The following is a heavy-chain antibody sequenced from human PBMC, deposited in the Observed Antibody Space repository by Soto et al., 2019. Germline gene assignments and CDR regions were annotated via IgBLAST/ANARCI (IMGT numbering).Heavy chain of an antibody. Sequence: QSQTLSLPCAISGDSVSSNSAAWNWIRQSPSRGLEWLGRTYYRSKWYNDYAVSVKSRITINPDTSKNQFSLQLNSVTPEDTAVYYCAREPGYSSSWYGPRGPYYYYYYMDVWGKGTTVTVSS. CDR3: AREPGYSSSWYGPRGPYYYYYYMDV. V-gene: IGHV6-1*01. D-gene: IGHD6-13*01. J-gene: IGHJ6*03. CDR1: GDSVSSNSAA. CDR2: TYYRSKWYN.